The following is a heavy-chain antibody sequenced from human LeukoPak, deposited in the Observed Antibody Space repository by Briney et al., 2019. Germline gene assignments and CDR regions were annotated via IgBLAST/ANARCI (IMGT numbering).Heavy chain of an antibody. V-gene: IGHV4-59*01. Sequence: PSETLSLTCTVSGGSISSYYWSWIRQPPGKGLEWIGYIYYGGSTNYNPSLKSRVTISVDTSKNQFSLKLSSVTAADTAVYYCARGGYDILTGYYPTGFDYWGQGTLVTVSS. CDR1: GGSISSYY. J-gene: IGHJ4*02. CDR2: IYYGGST. CDR3: ARGGYDILTGYYPTGFDY. D-gene: IGHD3-9*01.